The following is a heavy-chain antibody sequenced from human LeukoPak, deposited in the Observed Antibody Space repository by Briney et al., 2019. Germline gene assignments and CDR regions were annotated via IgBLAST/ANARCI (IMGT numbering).Heavy chain of an antibody. Sequence: GGSLRLSCAASGFTFSSYAMSWVRQAPGKGLEWVSTISNSDSSTYYADLVKGRFTISRDNSENTLYLQMNSLRAEDTAVYYCAKATGYLLWGQGTLATVSS. CDR2: ISNSDSST. D-gene: IGHD1-14*01. J-gene: IGHJ4*02. V-gene: IGHV3-23*01. CDR3: AKATGYLL. CDR1: GFTFSSYA.